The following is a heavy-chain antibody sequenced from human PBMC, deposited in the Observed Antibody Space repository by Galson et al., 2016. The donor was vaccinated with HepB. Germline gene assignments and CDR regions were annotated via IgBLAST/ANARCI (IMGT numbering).Heavy chain of an antibody. D-gene: IGHD6-19*01. CDR1: GFTFSYYY. CDR2: ISRSGSTI. CDR3: ARVVPLYSGGWYVRGDGWFDP. V-gene: IGHV3-11*01. J-gene: IGHJ5*02. Sequence: SLRLSCAASGFTFSYYYMSWIRQAPGKGLEWVSYISRSGSTIYYADSVKGRFTISRDNAKNSLYLQMNSLRAEDTAVYYCARVVPLYSGGWYVRGDGWFDPWGQGIRVTVSS.